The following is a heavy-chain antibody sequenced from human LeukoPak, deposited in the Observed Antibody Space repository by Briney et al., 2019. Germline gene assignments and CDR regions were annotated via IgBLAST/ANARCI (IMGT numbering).Heavy chain of an antibody. CDR3: ARARRRWLQLVDY. J-gene: IGHJ4*02. Sequence: ASVKVSCKASGYTFTSYDINWVRQATGQGLEWMGWMNPNSGNTGYAQKFQGRATMTRNTSISTAYMELSSLRSEDTAVYYCARARRRWLQLVDYWGQGTLVTVSS. CDR1: GYTFTSYD. D-gene: IGHD5-24*01. CDR2: MNPNSGNT. V-gene: IGHV1-8*01.